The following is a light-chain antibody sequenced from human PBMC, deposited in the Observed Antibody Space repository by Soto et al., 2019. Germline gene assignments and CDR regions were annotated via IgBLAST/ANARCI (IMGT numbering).Light chain of an antibody. J-gene: IGKJ1*01. CDR2: GAS. CDR1: QSVSSN. Sequence: EIVLTQTPATLSVSPGERDTLSCRASQSVSSNLAWYQQKPGQXPRXXIYGASTRATGIPARFSVSGSGTELTITISSLQSEDCEVYDGQQYNNWPRTFGQGTKVDIK. CDR3: QQYNNWPRT. V-gene: IGKV3-15*01.